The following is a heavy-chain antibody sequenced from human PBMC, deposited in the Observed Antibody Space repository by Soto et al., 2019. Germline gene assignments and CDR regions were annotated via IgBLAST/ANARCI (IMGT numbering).Heavy chain of an antibody. CDR2: IRQDGSEK. CDR3: ARGGVHYFDGNFDH. V-gene: IGHV3-7*03. Sequence: GGSLRLSCAASGFTISPYWMSWVRQAPGKGLEWVAHIRQDGSEKNYVDSVKGRFTISRDNAKDSLYLRMNNLRAEDTATYYYARGGVHYFDGNFDHWGQGTLVTVSS. D-gene: IGHD3-22*01. J-gene: IGHJ4*02. CDR1: GFTISPYW.